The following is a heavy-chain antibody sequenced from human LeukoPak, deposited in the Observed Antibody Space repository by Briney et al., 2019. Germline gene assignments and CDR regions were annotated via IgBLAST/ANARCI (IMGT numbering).Heavy chain of an antibody. CDR3: ASRAPGDVRFDP. V-gene: IGHV3-21*01. J-gene: IGHJ5*02. Sequence: TGGSLRLSCAASGFTFSSYSMNWVRQAPGKGLEWVSSISSSSSYIYYADSVKGRFTISRDNAKNSLYLRMNSLRAEDTAVYYCASRAPGDVRFDPWGQGTLVTVSS. D-gene: IGHD3-16*01. CDR1: GFTFSSYS. CDR2: ISSSSSYI.